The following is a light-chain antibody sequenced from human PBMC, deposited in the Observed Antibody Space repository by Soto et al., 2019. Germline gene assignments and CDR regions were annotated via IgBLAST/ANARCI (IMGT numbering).Light chain of an antibody. CDR1: TGPVTSVHY. CDR2: DTS. CDR3: LLSYSGAVM. Sequence: QAVVTQEPSLTVSPGGTVTLTCGSSTGPVTSVHYPYWFQQKPGQAPRTLIYDTSNKQSWTPARFSGSLLGGKAALTLSGAQPEDEAEYYCLLSYSGAVMFGGGTQLTVL. J-gene: IGLJ3*02. V-gene: IGLV7-46*01.